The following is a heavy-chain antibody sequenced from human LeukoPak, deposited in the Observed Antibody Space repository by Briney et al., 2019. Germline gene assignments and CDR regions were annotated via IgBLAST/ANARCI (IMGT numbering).Heavy chain of an antibody. Sequence: ASVKVSCKASGYTFTSYYMHWVRQAPGQGLEWMGIINPSGGSTSYAQKFQGRVTMTRDTSTSTVYMELSSLRSEDTAVYYRARGPRDGYNSEGWGFDYWGQGTLVTVSS. CDR3: ARGPRDGYNSEGWGFDY. CDR1: GYTFTSYY. D-gene: IGHD5-24*01. V-gene: IGHV1-46*01. J-gene: IGHJ4*02. CDR2: INPSGGST.